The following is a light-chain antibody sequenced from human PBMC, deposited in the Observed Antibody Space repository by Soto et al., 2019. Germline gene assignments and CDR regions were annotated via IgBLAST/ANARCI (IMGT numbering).Light chain of an antibody. V-gene: IGKV3-20*01. Sequence: EVVLTQSPGTLSLSPGERATLSCRASQSVSNNYLAWYQQKPGQSPKLLIFGSSNRATGIPDRFSGSGSGTDFTLTISSLEPEDFAVYYFQHYGSSPPYTFGQGTKLEIK. CDR3: QHYGSSPPYT. J-gene: IGKJ2*01. CDR1: QSVSNNY. CDR2: GSS.